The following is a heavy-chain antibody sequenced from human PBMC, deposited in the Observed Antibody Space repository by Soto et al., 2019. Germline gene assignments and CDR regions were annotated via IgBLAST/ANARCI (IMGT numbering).Heavy chain of an antibody. Sequence: ASETLSLTCAVSGGSISSGGYSWSWIRQPLGKGLEWIGYIYHSGSTYYNPSLKSRVTISVDRSKNQFSLKLSSVTAADTAVYYCARDRGRGRWFDPWGQGTLVTVSS. V-gene: IGHV4-30-2*01. CDR2: IYHSGST. D-gene: IGHD3-10*01. J-gene: IGHJ5*02. CDR3: ARDRGRGRWFDP. CDR1: GGSISSGGYS.